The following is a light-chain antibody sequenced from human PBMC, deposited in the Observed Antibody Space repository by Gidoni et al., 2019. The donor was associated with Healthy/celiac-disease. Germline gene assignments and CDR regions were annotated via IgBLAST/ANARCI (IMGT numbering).Light chain of an antibody. J-gene: IGKJ4*01. CDR2: GAS. CDR3: QQYNNWPPLT. Sequence: EIVLTPSPPTLSVSPGERATRSCRASQSVSSNLAGYQQKPGQAPRLLIYGASTRATGIPARFSGSGSGTEFTLTISSLQSEDVAVDYCQQYNNWPPLTFGGGTKVEIK. CDR1: QSVSSN. V-gene: IGKV3-15*01.